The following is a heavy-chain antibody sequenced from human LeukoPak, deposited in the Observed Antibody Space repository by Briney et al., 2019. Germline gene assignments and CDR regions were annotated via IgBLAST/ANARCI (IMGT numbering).Heavy chain of an antibody. Sequence: PSETLSLTCTVSGGSISSGSYYWSWIRQPAGKGLEWIGRIYTSGSTNYNPSLKSRVTISVDTSKNQFSLQVNSVTAADTAVYYCARDRSGSYFDYWGQGTLVTVSS. CDR3: ARDRSGSYFDY. J-gene: IGHJ4*02. CDR2: IYTSGST. D-gene: IGHD3-3*01. CDR1: GGSISSGSYY. V-gene: IGHV4-61*02.